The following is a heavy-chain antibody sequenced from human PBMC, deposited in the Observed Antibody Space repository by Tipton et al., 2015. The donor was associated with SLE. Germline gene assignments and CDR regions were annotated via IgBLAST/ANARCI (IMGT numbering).Heavy chain of an antibody. J-gene: IGHJ2*01. CDR1: GGSISSGSYY. CDR3: ARDPAIVVVPAAMMNWYFDL. CDR2: VYTSGST. Sequence: TLSLTCTVSGGSISSGSYYWSWIRQPAGKGLEWIGRVYTSGSTNYNPSLRSRVTISLDTTKNQFSLKLNSVTAADTAVYYCARDPAIVVVPAAMMNWYFDLWGRGTLVTVSS. V-gene: IGHV4-61*02. D-gene: IGHD2-2*01.